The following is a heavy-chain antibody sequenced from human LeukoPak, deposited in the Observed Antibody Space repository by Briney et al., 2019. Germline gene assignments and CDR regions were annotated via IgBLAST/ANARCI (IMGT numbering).Heavy chain of an antibody. D-gene: IGHD6-6*01. J-gene: IGHJ4*02. CDR2: IKQDGSQK. V-gene: IGHV3-7*01. CDR3: ARDVSGEYGSSSRIRLDS. CDR1: GFTFRNYW. Sequence: GGSLRLSCAASGFTFRNYWMTWVRQAPGKGLEWVANIKQDGSQKSYVDSVKGRFTISRDNARNSLFLQMNSLRAEDTAVYYCARDVSGEYGSSSRIRLDSWGQGTLVSVSS.